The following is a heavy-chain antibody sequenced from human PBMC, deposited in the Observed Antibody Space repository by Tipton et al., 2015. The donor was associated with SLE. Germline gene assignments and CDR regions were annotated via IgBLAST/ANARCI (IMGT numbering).Heavy chain of an antibody. J-gene: IGHJ4*02. CDR3: ARGGYYYDSNSYPFDY. Sequence: SLRLSCVASRFSFNTHSMNWVRQAPGKGLEWVASISSRSSYIYYADSVKGRFTISRDNPKNSLYLQMNSLRAEDTAVYYCARGGYYYDSNSYPFDYWGQGTLVTVSS. CDR1: RFSFNTHS. V-gene: IGHV3-21*03. D-gene: IGHD3-22*01. CDR2: ISSRSSYI.